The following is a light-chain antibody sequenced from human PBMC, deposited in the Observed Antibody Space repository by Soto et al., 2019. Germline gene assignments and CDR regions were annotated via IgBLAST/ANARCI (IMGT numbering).Light chain of an antibody. CDR2: GNS. CDR1: SSNIGAGYD. CDR3: QSYDSSLRGV. J-gene: IGLJ1*01. Sequence: QSVLTQPPSVSGAPGQRVTISCTGSSSNIGAGYDVHWYQQLPGTAPKLLIYGNSNRPSGVPDRFSGSKTGTSASLAITGLECEDEADYYCQSYDSSLRGVFGTGTKLTVL. V-gene: IGLV1-40*01.